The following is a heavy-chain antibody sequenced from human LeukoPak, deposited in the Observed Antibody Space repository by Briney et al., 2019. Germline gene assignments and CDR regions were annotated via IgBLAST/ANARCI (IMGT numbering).Heavy chain of an antibody. CDR2: IKPNSGGT. Sequence: ASVKVSCKASGYTFTSYHMHWVRQAPGQGLEWMGWIKPNSGGTNYAQKFQGRVTMTRDTSISTAYMELSRLRSDDTAVYYCARDLGSYSTFDYWGQGTLVTVSS. CDR3: ARDLGSYSTFDY. J-gene: IGHJ4*02. CDR1: GYTFTSYH. V-gene: IGHV1-2*02. D-gene: IGHD1-26*01.